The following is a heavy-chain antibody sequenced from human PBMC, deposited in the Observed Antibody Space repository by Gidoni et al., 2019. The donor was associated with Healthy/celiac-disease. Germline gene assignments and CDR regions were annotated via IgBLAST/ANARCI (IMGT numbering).Heavy chain of an antibody. D-gene: IGHD3-22*01. J-gene: IGHJ4*02. CDR2: ISSSSSTI. CDR1: GFTFSSYS. V-gene: IGHV3-48*02. CDR3: ARGKDYDSSGYYYFDY. Sequence: EVQLVESGGGLVQPGGSLRLSCAASGFTFSSYSMNWVRQAPGKGLEWVSYISSSSSTIYYADSVKGRFTISRDNAKNSLYLQMNSLRDEDTAVYYCARGKDYDSSGYYYFDYWGQGTLVTVSS.